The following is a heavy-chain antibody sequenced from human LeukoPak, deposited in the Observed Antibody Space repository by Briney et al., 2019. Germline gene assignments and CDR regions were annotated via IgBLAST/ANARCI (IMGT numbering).Heavy chain of an antibody. CDR1: GFTFSSYW. CDR2: IKQDGSEK. CDR3: ASGGSYFGY. V-gene: IGHV3-7*05. J-gene: IGHJ4*02. Sequence: GGSLRLSCEGSGFTFSSYWMSWVRQAPGKGLEWVANIKQDGSEKYYVDSVKGRFTISRDNAKNSLFLQMNSLRADDTAVYYCASGGSYFGYWGQGTLVTSCS.